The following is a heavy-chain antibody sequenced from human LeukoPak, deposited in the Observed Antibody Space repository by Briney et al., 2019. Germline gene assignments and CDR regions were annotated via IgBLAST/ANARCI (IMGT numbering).Heavy chain of an antibody. Sequence: GGSLRLSCAASGFTFDDYAMHWVRQAPGKGLEWVSGISWDSRSTGYADSVKGRFTISRDNAKNSLYLQMNSLRAEDMALYYCAKDKNWNVCDYWGRGTLVTVSS. CDR3: AKDKNWNVCDY. J-gene: IGHJ4*02. CDR2: ISWDSRST. D-gene: IGHD1-1*01. CDR1: GFTFDDYA. V-gene: IGHV3-9*03.